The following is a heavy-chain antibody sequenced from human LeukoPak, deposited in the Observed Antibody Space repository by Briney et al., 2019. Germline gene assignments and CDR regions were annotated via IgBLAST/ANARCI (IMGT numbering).Heavy chain of an antibody. V-gene: IGHV3-30*18. CDR3: TKDPQGGWYLDD. J-gene: IGHJ4*02. Sequence: GGSLRLSCAASGFTFSSYGMHWVRQAPGKGLEWVGAISHDGNNKYYVDSVKGRFTISRDNSKNTLYLQMNSLRAGDTAVYYCTKDPQGGWYLDDWGQGTLVTVSS. CDR1: GFTFSSYG. D-gene: IGHD6-19*01. CDR2: ISHDGNNK.